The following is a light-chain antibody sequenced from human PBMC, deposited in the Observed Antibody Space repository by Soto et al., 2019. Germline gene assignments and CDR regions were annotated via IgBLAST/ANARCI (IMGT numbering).Light chain of an antibody. CDR1: QSVSSN. CDR2: GAS. V-gene: IGKV3-15*01. CDR3: QHYNNWPFT. J-gene: IGKJ2*01. Sequence: EIVMTQSPATLSVSPGERATLSCRASQSVSSNLAWYQQKPGQAPRLLIYGASTRATAIPARFSGSGSGTEFTLTISNLQSEDFAVYYCQHYNNWPFTVGQGTKVDIK.